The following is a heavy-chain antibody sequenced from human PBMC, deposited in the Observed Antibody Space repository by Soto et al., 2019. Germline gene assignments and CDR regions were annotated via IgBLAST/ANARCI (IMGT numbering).Heavy chain of an antibody. J-gene: IGHJ5*02. Sequence: SETLSLTCAVSGGSISSGGYSWSWIRQPPGKGLEWIGYIYHSGSTYYNPSLKSRVTISVDRSKNQFSLKLSSVTAADTAVYYCARVGGGSWSNGTAWFDPWGQGTLVTVSS. CDR1: GGSISSGGYS. CDR3: ARVGGGSWSNGTAWFDP. D-gene: IGHD6-13*01. CDR2: IYHSGST. V-gene: IGHV4-30-2*01.